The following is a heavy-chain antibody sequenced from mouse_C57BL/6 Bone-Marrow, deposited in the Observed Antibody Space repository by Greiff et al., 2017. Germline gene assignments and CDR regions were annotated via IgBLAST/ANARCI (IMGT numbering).Heavy chain of an antibody. J-gene: IGHJ1*03. CDR3: ARRVYFDV. Sequence: VQLQQPGAELVRPGTSVKLSCKASGYTFTSYWMHWVKQRPGQGLEWIGVIDPSDSYTNYNQKFKGKATLTVATASSTAYMQLSSLTSEDSSVXYCARRVYFDVWGTGTTVTVSS. V-gene: IGHV1-59*01. CDR1: GYTFTSYW. CDR2: IDPSDSYT.